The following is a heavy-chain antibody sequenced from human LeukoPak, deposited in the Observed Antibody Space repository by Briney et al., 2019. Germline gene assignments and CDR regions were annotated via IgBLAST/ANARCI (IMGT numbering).Heavy chain of an antibody. CDR2: ISEGSRTI. CDR1: GFTFGTYP. J-gene: IGHJ4*02. CDR3: ARGRAWELLGVDY. Sequence: GGSLRLSCAASGFTFGTYPMNWVRQAPGKGPEWLSYISEGSRTIYYADSVKGRFTISRDNTQNSLYLQMSSLRAEDTAVYYCARGRAWELLGVDYWGQGTLVTVSS. V-gene: IGHV3-48*04. D-gene: IGHD1-26*01.